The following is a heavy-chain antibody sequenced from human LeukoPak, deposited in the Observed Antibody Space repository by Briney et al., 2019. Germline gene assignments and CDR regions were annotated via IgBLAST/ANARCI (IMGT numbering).Heavy chain of an antibody. CDR1: GFTVSSYA. Sequence: GGSLRLSCAASGFTVSSYAMSSVRQAPGKGREWVSGISWNGDYIRYADSVKGGFTISRDNSKNMLLLQMNSLRPEDTAVYYCAKDGALSAAAYYFDYWGQGTLVTVSS. V-gene: IGHV3-23*01. J-gene: IGHJ4*02. CDR2: ISWNGDYI. D-gene: IGHD4/OR15-4a*01. CDR3: AKDGALSAAAYYFDY.